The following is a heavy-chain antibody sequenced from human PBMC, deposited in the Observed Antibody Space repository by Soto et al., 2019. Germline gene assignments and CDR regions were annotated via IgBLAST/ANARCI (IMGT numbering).Heavy chain of an antibody. V-gene: IGHV1-18*04. Sequence: SSVKVSGKASCYTFTSYGISWVRQAPGQGLEWMGWISAYNGNTNYAQKLQGRVTMTTDTSTSTAYMELRSLRSDDTAVYYCARGSGGSSAFYYYYYYGMDVWGQGTTVTVSS. J-gene: IGHJ6*02. D-gene: IGHD6-6*01. CDR1: CYTFTSYG. CDR3: ARGSGGSSAFYYYYYYGMDV. CDR2: ISAYNGNT.